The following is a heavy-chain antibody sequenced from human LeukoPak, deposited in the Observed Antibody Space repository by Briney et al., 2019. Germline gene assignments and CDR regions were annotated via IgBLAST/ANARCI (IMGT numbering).Heavy chain of an antibody. V-gene: IGHV3-33*01. Sequence: GGSLRLSCAASGFTFSSYGMHWVRQAPGKGLEWVAVIWYDGSNKYYADSVKGRFTISRDNSKNTLYLQMSSLRAEDTAVYYCASGPPDGYCSGGSCLDYWGQGTLVTVSS. CDR1: GFTFSSYG. CDR2: IWYDGSNK. CDR3: ASGPPDGYCSGGSCLDY. J-gene: IGHJ4*02. D-gene: IGHD2-15*01.